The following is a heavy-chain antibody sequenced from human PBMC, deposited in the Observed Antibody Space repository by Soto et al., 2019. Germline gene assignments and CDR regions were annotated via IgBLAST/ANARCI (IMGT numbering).Heavy chain of an antibody. D-gene: IGHD1-26*01. CDR3: ARGEQYSGRIFDY. CDR1: GDSVSSNSAG. J-gene: IGHJ4*01. Sequence: SQTLSLTCAITGDSVSSNSAGWSWVRQSPSRGLEWLGRTYYRSKWYYEYAVSVRGRITINPDTSKNQYSLQLNSVAPEDTAVYFCARGEQYSGRIFDYWGQGTLVTV. V-gene: IGHV6-1*01. CDR2: TYYRSKWYY.